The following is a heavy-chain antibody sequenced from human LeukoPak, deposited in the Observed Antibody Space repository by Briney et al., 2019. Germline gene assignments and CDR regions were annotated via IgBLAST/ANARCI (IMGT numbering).Heavy chain of an antibody. J-gene: IGHJ4*02. D-gene: IGHD3-10*01. Sequence: QSGGSLRLSCAASGFTLSRYWMHWVRQAPGKGLVWVSRINSDGSTTNYADSVKGRFTISRDNSENTLYLQMNSLRAEDTAVYYCVRSDEMRSCYDNWGQGTLVTVSS. V-gene: IGHV3-74*01. CDR3: VRSDEMRSCYDN. CDR1: GFTLSRYW. CDR2: INSDGSTT.